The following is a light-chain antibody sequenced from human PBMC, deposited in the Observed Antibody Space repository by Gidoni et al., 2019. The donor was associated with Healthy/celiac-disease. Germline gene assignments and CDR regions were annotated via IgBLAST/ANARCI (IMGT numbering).Light chain of an antibody. V-gene: IGKV1-39*01. J-gene: IGKJ3*01. CDR3: QQSYSTPPRAT. CDR2: AAS. Sequence: DIQMTQSPSSLSASVGDRVTITCRASQSISSYLNWYQQKPGKAPKLLIYAASSLQSGVPSRVSGSGSGTDFTLTISSLQPEDFETYYCQQSYSTPPRATCGPGTKVDIK. CDR1: QSISSY.